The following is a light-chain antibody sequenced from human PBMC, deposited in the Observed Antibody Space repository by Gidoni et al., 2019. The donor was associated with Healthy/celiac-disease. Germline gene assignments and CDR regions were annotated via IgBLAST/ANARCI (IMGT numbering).Light chain of an antibody. V-gene: IGKV1-8*01. CDR1: QGISSY. Sequence: AIRMTQSPSSFSASTGDRVTITCRASQGISSYLAWYQQKPGKAPKLLIYAASTLQSGVPSRFSGSGSGTDFTLTISCLQSEDFATYYCQQYYSYPPWTFGQXTKLEIK. J-gene: IGKJ2*02. CDR3: QQYYSYPPWT. CDR2: AAS.